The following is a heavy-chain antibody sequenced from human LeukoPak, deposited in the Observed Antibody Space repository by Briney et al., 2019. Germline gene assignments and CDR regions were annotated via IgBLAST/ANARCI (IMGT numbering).Heavy chain of an antibody. D-gene: IGHD5-18*01. CDR1: EFTFSSYN. J-gene: IGHJ4*02. CDR3: ARDLGYTYDYWTWDY. V-gene: IGHV3-48*04. Sequence: GGSLRLSCAASEFTFSSYNMNWVRQAPGKGLEWVSYISKSSNTIYYADSVEGRFTISRDNAKNSLYLQMNSLRAEDTAVYYCARDLGYTYDYWTWDYWGQGTLVTVSS. CDR2: ISKSSNTI.